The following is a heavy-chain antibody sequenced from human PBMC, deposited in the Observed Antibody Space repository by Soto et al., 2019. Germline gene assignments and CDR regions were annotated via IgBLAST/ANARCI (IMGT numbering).Heavy chain of an antibody. CDR2: MNPNSGNT. Sequence: QVQLVQSGAEVKKPGASVKVSCKASGYTFTSYDINWVRQATGQGLEWMGWMNPNSGNTGYAQKFQGRVTMTRNTSRSTAERELSSLRSEDTAGYYCARGGADFWPRNNWFDPWGQGTLVTVSS. D-gene: IGHD3-3*01. CDR3: ARGGADFWPRNNWFDP. J-gene: IGHJ5*02. CDR1: GYTFTSYD. V-gene: IGHV1-8*01.